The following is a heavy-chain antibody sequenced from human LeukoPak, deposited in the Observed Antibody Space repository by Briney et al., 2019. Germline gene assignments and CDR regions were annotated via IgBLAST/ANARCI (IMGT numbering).Heavy chain of an antibody. V-gene: IGHV3-33*08. CDR2: IWYDGHNK. J-gene: IGHJ4*02. CDR3: AREWGLIAVAGGPGY. Sequence: QPGRSLRLSCAASGFTFSSYGMHWVRQAPGKGLQWLAIIWYDGHNKHYADSVKGRFTISRDNSKNTLFLEMNDLKAEDTAVYYCAREWGLIAVAGGPGYWGQGTLVTVSS. D-gene: IGHD2-21*01. CDR1: GFTFSSYG.